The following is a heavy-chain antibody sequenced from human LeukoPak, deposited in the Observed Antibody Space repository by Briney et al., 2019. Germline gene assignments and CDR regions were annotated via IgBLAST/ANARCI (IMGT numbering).Heavy chain of an antibody. D-gene: IGHD3-16*01. CDR3: ASSPAGGGY. CDR1: GFTFSSYA. J-gene: IGHJ4*02. Sequence: GGSLRLSCAASGFTFSSYAMHWVRQAPGKGLEWVAVISYDGSNKYYADSVKSRFTISRDNSKNTLYLQMNSLRAEDTAVYYCASSPAGGGYWGQGTLVTVSS. V-gene: IGHV3-30*04. CDR2: ISYDGSNK.